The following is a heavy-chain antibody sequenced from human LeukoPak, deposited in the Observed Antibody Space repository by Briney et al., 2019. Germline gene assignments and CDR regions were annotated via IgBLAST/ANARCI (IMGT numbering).Heavy chain of an antibody. V-gene: IGHV4-4*02. Sequence: SGTLSLTCAVSGGSISSSNWWSWVRQPPGKGLEWIGEIYHSGSTNYNPSLKSRVTISVDKSKNQFSLKLSSVTAADTAVYYCAREVGYCSGGSCYRYYGMDVWGQGTTVTVSS. J-gene: IGHJ6*02. CDR3: AREVGYCSGGSCYRYYGMDV. CDR1: GGSISSSNW. CDR2: IYHSGST. D-gene: IGHD2-15*01.